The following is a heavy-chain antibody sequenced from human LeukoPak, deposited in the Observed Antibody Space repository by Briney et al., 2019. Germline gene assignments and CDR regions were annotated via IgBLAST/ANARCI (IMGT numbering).Heavy chain of an antibody. Sequence: QPGGSLRLSCAASGFTFSSYWMHWVRQAPGKGLVWVSRINYDGSSTSYADSVKGRFTISRDNAKNTLYLQMNSLRAEDTAVYYCAREAVAGTAGAYGMDVWGQGTTVTVSS. CDR1: GFTFSSYW. J-gene: IGHJ6*02. V-gene: IGHV3-74*01. CDR3: AREAVAGTAGAYGMDV. D-gene: IGHD6-13*01. CDR2: INYDGSST.